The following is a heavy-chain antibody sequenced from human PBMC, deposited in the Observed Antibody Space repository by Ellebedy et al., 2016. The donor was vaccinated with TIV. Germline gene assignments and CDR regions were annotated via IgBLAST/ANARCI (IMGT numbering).Heavy chain of an antibody. CDR1: GGSTRSGY. D-gene: IGHD3-10*01. CDR2: IYYSGST. CDR3: ARDRHGSGMGY. V-gene: IGHV4-59*01. Sequence: MPSETLSLTCTVPGGSTRSGYWSWIRQPPGKGLKWLGYIYYSGSTNYNPSLRSRVTMSVDTSKNQFSLKLSSVTAAETAVYYCARDRHGSGMGYWGQGTLVTVSS. J-gene: IGHJ4*02.